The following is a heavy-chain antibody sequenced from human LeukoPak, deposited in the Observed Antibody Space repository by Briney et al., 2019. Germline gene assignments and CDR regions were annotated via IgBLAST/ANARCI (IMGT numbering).Heavy chain of an antibody. V-gene: IGHV3-7*01. D-gene: IGHD3-10*01. CDR3: ARASRGFDV. CDR2: IKQDGSEK. CDR1: RFTFSSYW. Sequence: GGSLRLSCAASRFTFSSYWMSWVRQAPGKGLEWVANIKQDGSEKYYVDSVKGRFTISRDNAKNSLYLQMNSLRAEDTAVYYCARASRGFDVWGKGTTVTVSS. J-gene: IGHJ6*04.